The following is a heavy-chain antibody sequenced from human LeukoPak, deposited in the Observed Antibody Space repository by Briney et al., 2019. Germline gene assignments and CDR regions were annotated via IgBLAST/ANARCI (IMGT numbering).Heavy chain of an antibody. CDR3: ARVADYYDSSGYYFDAFDI. CDR1: GYSINSGYH. Sequence: KPSETLSLTCVVFGYSINSGYHWSWIRQPPGEGLEWIGYIYYSGSTYYNPSLKSRVTISVDTSKNQFSLKLSSVTAADTAVYYCARVADYYDSSGYYFDAFDIWGQGTMVTVSS. J-gene: IGHJ3*02. D-gene: IGHD3-22*01. V-gene: IGHV4-30-4*08. CDR2: IYYSGST.